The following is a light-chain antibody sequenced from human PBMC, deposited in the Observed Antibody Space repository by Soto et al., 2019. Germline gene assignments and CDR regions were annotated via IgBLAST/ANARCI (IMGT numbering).Light chain of an antibody. Sequence: EIVLTQSPGTLSLSPGERATLSCRASQTVRNNYLAWYQQKPGQAPRLLIYDASSRATGIPDRFSGSGSGTDFTLTISRLEPEDFAVYYCQQYGSSPRFGPGTKVDIK. CDR3: QQYGSSPR. CDR2: DAS. J-gene: IGKJ3*01. CDR1: QTVRNNY. V-gene: IGKV3-20*01.